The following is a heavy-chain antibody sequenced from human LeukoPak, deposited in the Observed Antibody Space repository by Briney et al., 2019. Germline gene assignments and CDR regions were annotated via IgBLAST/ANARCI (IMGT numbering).Heavy chain of an antibody. CDR3: ARGTWFGELSVDY. CDR1: GFTFSSYA. J-gene: IGHJ4*02. CDR2: ISGSGGST. D-gene: IGHD3-10*01. Sequence: GGSLRLSCAASGFTFSSYAMSWVRQAPGKGLEWVSAISGSGGSTYYADSVKGRFTISRDNSKNTLYLQMNILRAEDTAVYYCARGTWFGELSVDYWGQGTLVTVSS. V-gene: IGHV3-23*01.